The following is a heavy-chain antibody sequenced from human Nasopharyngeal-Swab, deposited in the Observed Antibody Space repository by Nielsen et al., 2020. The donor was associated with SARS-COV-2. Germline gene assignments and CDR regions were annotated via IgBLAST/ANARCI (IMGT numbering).Heavy chain of an antibody. J-gene: IGHJ6*02. CDR1: GYTFTTYA. CDR2: INAGNGNT. V-gene: IGHV1-3*01. D-gene: IGHD1-7*01. Sequence: ASVKVSCKASGYTFTTYAMHWVRQAPGQRLEWMGWINAGNGNTKYSQKFQGRVTISRDKSTSTAYMELSSLRSEDTAVYYCARAADKLRASVSPNYGMDVWGQGTTVTVSS. CDR3: ARAADKLRASVSPNYGMDV.